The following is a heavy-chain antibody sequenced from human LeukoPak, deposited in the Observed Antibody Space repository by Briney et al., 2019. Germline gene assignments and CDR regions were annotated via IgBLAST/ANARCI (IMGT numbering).Heavy chain of an antibody. D-gene: IGHD3-10*01. CDR3: ARRHDGEFDY. CDR1: GGSISGSSYH. V-gene: IGHV4-39*01. J-gene: IGHJ4*02. CDR2: LYYSGST. Sequence: SETLSLTCTVSGGSISGSSYHWGWIRQPPGKGLEWIGNLYYSGSTYYNPSLMSRVTIPVDTSKNQFSLKLSSVTAADTAVYYCARRHDGEFDYWGQGTLVTVSS.